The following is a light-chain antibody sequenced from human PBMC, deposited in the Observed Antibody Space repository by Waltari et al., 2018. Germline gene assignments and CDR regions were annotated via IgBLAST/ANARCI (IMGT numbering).Light chain of an antibody. CDR2: HAS. V-gene: IGKV3-20*01. CDR1: QSISHY. Sequence: EVVLTQSPGTLSLSPGEGATLSCRASQSISHYLAWYQQKPGQAPRLLIYHASSRATGIPDRFSGSGSGTDFILTISRLEPEDFAVYYCQHYVNLPATFGQGTKVEIK. J-gene: IGKJ1*01. CDR3: QHYVNLPAT.